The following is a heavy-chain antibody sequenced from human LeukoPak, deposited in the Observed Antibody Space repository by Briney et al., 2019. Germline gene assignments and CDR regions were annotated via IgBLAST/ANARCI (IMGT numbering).Heavy chain of an antibody. CDR3: AKDAREWLLGRWFDP. CDR2: ISDNGVTT. CDR1: GFTFNTYV. Sequence: PGGSLRLSCAASGFTFNTYVMTWVRQAPGKGLEWVSGISDNGVTTYYADSVRGRFTISRDNSKHTLYLQMNSLRAEDTAVYYCAKDAREWLLGRWFDPWGQGTLVTVSS. D-gene: IGHD3-3*01. J-gene: IGHJ5*02. V-gene: IGHV3-23*01.